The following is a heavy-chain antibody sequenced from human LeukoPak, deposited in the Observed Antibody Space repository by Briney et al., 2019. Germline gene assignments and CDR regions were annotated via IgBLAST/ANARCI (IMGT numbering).Heavy chain of an antibody. V-gene: IGHV3-53*01. CDR1: GFTVSSNY. J-gene: IGHJ1*01. CDR3: AIVVVVAVSAEYFQH. Sequence: SGGSLRLSCAASGFTVSSNYMSWVRQAPGKGLEWVSVIYSGGSTYYADSVKGRFTISRDNSKNTLYLQMNSLRAEDTAVYYCAIVVVVAVSAEYFQHWGQGTLVTVSS. CDR2: IYSGGST. D-gene: IGHD2-15*01.